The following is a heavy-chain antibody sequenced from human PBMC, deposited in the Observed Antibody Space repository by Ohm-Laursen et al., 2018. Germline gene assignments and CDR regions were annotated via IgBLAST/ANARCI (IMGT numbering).Heavy chain of an antibody. V-gene: IGHV4-4*07. CDR1: GGSISSYY. Sequence: GTLSLTCTVSGGSISSYYWNWIRQPAGKGLECIGRVYTSGSTNYNPSLNSRVTMSVDTSKNQCSLKLSSVTAADTAVYYCARGGGPYAFDIWGQGTMVTVSS. D-gene: IGHD3-16*01. CDR2: VYTSGST. CDR3: ARGGGPYAFDI. J-gene: IGHJ3*02.